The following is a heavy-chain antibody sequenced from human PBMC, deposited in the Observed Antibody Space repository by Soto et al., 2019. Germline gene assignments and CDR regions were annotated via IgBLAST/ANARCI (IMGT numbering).Heavy chain of an antibody. J-gene: IGHJ1*01. CDR3: ARGWGSSGPLPYGYFQH. Sequence: GASVKVSCKASGGTFSSYAISWVRQAPGQGLEWMGWISAYNGNTNYAQKLQGRVTMTTDTSTSTAYMELRSLRSDDTAVYYCARGWGSSGPLPYGYFQHWGQGTLVTVSS. V-gene: IGHV1-18*01. D-gene: IGHD3-22*01. CDR1: GGTFSSYA. CDR2: ISAYNGNT.